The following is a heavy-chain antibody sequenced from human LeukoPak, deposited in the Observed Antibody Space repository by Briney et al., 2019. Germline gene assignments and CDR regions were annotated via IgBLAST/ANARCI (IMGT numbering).Heavy chain of an antibody. CDR3: ARQLIGPVDPQENYFDY. J-gene: IGHJ4*02. D-gene: IGHD2-21*01. Sequence: PGGSLRLSCTASGFTFSSYSMNWVRQAPGKGLEWVGSIYYSGSTYYNPSLKSRVTISVDTSKNQFSLKLSSVTAADTAVYYCARQLIGPVDPQENYFDYWGQGTLVTVSS. V-gene: IGHV4-39*01. CDR2: IYYSGST. CDR1: GFTFSSYSMN.